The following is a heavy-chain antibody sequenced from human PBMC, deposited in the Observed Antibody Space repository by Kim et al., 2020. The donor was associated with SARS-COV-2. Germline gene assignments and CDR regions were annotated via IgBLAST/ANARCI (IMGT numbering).Heavy chain of an antibody. CDR1: GFTFSSYA. CDR2: IYSGGSST. CDR3: AKVFWDSGNYDILTGYFDY. Sequence: GGSLRLSCAASGFTFSSYAMSWVRQAPGKGLEWVSVIYSGGSSTYYADSVKGRFTISRDNSKNTLYLQMNSLRAEDTAVYYCAKVFWDSGNYDILTGYFDYWGQGTLVTVSS. V-gene: IGHV3-23*03. D-gene: IGHD3-9*01. J-gene: IGHJ4*02.